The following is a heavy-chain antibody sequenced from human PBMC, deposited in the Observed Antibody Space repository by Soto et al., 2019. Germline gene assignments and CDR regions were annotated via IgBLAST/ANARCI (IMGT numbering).Heavy chain of an antibody. CDR2: ISSSSSYI. CDR1: GFTFSSYS. V-gene: IGHV3-21*01. CDR3: AREDGNYYDSSGYNAFDI. J-gene: IGHJ3*02. Sequence: VGSLRLSCAASGFTFSSYSMNWVRQAPGKGLEWVSSISSSSSYIYYADSVKGRFTISRDNAKNSLYLQMNSLRAEDTAVYYCAREDGNYYDSSGYNAFDIWGQGTMVTVSS. D-gene: IGHD3-22*01.